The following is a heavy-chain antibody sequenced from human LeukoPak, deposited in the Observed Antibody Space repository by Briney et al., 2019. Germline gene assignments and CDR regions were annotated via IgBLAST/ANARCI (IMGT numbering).Heavy chain of an antibody. CDR1: GGSFSGYY. CDR3: ARFYYDSSGYYYDY. J-gene: IGHJ4*02. CDR2: IYHSGST. D-gene: IGHD3-22*01. V-gene: IGHV4-34*01. Sequence: SETLSLTCAVYGGSFSGYYWSWIRQPPGKGLEWIGSIYHSGSTNYNPSLKSRVTISVDTSKNQFSLKLSSVTAADTAVYYCARFYYDSSGYYYDYWGQGTLVTVSS.